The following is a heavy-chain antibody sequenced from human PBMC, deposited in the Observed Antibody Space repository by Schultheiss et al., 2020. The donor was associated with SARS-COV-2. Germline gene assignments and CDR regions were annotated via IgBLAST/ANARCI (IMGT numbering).Heavy chain of an antibody. CDR3: AKAIQQWLVHWYFDL. CDR2: ISGSGGST. J-gene: IGHJ2*01. Sequence: GGSLRLSCAASGFTFSSYSMNWVRQAPGKGLEWVSAISGSGGSTYYADSVKGRFTISRDNSKNTLYLQMNSLRAEDTAVYYCAKAIQQWLVHWYFDLWGRGTLVTVSS. D-gene: IGHD6-19*01. CDR1: GFTFSSYS. V-gene: IGHV3-23*01.